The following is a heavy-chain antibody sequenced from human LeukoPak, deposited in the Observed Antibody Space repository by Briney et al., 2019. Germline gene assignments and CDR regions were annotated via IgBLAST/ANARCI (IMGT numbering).Heavy chain of an antibody. CDR1: GYALTDFS. CDR2: FNREDDEA. J-gene: IGHJ4*02. D-gene: IGHD3-22*01. V-gene: IGHV1-24*01. CDR3: APLDSYYDNSGRPLVPD. Sequence: ASLKVSCNISGYALTDFSMHWVRQAPGKGLEWMGGFNREDDEAIYAPHFQGRVTVTEDTSTDTAYMELSSLRSEDTAVYYCAPLDSYYDNSGRPLVPDWGQGTLVTVSS.